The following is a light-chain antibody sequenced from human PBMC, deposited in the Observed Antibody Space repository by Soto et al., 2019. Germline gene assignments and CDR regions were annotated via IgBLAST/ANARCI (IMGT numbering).Light chain of an antibody. CDR1: QSISSW. Sequence: DNQMTQSPSPLSASVGDRVTITCRASQSISSWLAWYQQKPGKAPKLLIYKASSLESGVPSRFSGSGSGTEFTLTISSLQPDDFATYYCQQYNSYSTFGQGTKVDI. V-gene: IGKV1-5*03. CDR2: KAS. CDR3: QQYNSYST. J-gene: IGKJ1*01.